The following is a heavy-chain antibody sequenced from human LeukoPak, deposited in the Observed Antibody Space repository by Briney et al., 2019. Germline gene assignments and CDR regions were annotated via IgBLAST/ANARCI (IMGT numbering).Heavy chain of an antibody. J-gene: IGHJ4*02. Sequence: GGSLRLSCAASGFTVSNKYMNWVRQAPGKGLEWVSVIYSGGDTYYADSVKGRFTISRDNSKNTLYLQMNTLRAEDTALYYCSRDSARRDGYNFDYWGQGTLVTVSS. CDR3: SRDSARRDGYNFDY. CDR2: IYSGGDT. V-gene: IGHV3-53*05. D-gene: IGHD5-24*01. CDR1: GFTVSNKY.